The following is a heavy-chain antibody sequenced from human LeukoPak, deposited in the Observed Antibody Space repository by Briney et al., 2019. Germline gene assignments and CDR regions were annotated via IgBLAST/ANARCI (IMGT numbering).Heavy chain of an antibody. CDR1: GYSISSGHY. CDR2: IYHSGST. J-gene: IGHJ4*02. CDR3: ARDYSGYEGVPDY. D-gene: IGHD5-12*01. Sequence: SETLSLTCAVSGYSISSGHYWGWIRQPPGKGLEWIGSIYHSGSTYYNPSLKSRVTISVDTSKNQFSLKLSSVTAADTAVYYCARDYSGYEGVPDYWGQGTLVTVSS. V-gene: IGHV4-38-2*02.